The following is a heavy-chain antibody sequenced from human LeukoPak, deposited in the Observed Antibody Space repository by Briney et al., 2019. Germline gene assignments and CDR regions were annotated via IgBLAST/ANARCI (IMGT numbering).Heavy chain of an antibody. CDR2: IYYSGST. CDR1: GGSISSRSDY. D-gene: IGHD4-17*01. Sequence: SETLSLTCTVSGGSISSRSDYWGWIRQPPGKRLEWIGSIYYSGSTYYNPSLKSRVTMSVDTSKNHFSLKLSSVTAADTAVYYCARGVYVDPSSGNNWFDPWGQGTLVTVSS. J-gene: IGHJ5*02. CDR3: ARGVYVDPSSGNNWFDP. V-gene: IGHV4-39*07.